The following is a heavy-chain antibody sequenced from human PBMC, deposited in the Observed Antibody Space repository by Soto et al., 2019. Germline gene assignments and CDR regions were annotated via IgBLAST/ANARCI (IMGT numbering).Heavy chain of an antibody. CDR1: GFTFSSYG. Sequence: GSLRLSCAASGFTFSSYGMHWVRQAPGKGLEWVAVISYDGSNKYYADSVKGRFTISRDNSKNTLYLQMNSLRAEDTAVYYCAKDHYDSSGYPPSSYFDYWGQGNLVTVSS. CDR2: ISYDGSNK. CDR3: AKDHYDSSGYPPSSYFDY. V-gene: IGHV3-30*18. D-gene: IGHD3-22*01. J-gene: IGHJ4*02.